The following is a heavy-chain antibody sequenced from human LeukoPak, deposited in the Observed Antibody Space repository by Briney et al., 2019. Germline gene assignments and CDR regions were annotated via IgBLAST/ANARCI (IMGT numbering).Heavy chain of an antibody. D-gene: IGHD3-22*01. CDR2: IYYSGNT. Sequence: SETLSLTCTVSGGSISSYYWSWIRQPPGKGLEWIAYIYYSGNTNYNPSLKSRVTISVDTSKNQFSLKLRSVTAADTAVYYCARVPYYYDSSGYYWTVWGQGTLVTVSS. V-gene: IGHV4-59*01. CDR1: GGSISSYY. CDR3: ARVPYYYDSSGYYWTV. J-gene: IGHJ4*02.